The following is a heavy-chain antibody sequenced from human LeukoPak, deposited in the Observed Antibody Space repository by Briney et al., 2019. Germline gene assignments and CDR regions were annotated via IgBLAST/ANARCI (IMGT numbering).Heavy chain of an antibody. J-gene: IGHJ3*02. CDR1: GGTFSSYA. CDR3: ARDYYYGSGSYLEALDAFDI. CDR2: IIPIFGIA. D-gene: IGHD3-10*01. V-gene: IGHV1-69*04. Sequence: ASVEVSRKASGGTFSSYAISWVRQAPGQGLEWMGRIIPIFGIANYAQKFQGRVTITADKSTSTAYMELSSLRSEDTAVYYCARDYYYGSGSYLEALDAFDIWGQGTMVTVSS.